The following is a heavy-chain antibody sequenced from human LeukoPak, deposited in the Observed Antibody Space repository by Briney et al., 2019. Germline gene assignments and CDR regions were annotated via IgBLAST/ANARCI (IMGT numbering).Heavy chain of an antibody. D-gene: IGHD2/OR15-2a*01. V-gene: IGHV5-51*01. CDR1: GYSFTSYW. CDR3: ARHVSFVKLRGRPYYFDY. CDR2: IYPGDSDT. Sequence: GESLKISCKGSGYSFTSYWIGWVRQMPGKGLEWMGIIYPGDSDTRYSPSFQGQVTISADKSISTAYLQWSSLKASDTAMYYCARHVSFVKLRGRPYYFDYWGQGTLVTVSS. J-gene: IGHJ4*02.